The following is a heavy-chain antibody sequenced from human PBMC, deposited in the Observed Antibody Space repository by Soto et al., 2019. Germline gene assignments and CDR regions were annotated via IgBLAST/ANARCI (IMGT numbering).Heavy chain of an antibody. CDR2: IYYSGST. CDR1: GGSISSYY. CDR3: GRKWFGEPHKFDY. V-gene: IGHV4-59*12. Sequence: TSETLSLTCTVSGGSISSYYWSWIRQPPGKGLEWIGYIYYSGSTNYNPSLKSRVTISVDKSKNQFSLKVNSVTAADTAVYYCGRKWFGEPHKFDYWGQGALVTVSS. J-gene: IGHJ4*02. D-gene: IGHD3-10*01.